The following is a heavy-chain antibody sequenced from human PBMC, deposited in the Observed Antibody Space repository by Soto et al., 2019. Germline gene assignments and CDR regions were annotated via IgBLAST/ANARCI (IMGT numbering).Heavy chain of an antibody. J-gene: IGHJ3*02. D-gene: IGHD1-1*01. Sequence: QVQLVQSGAEVNKPGASVKVSCKASGYTFTSYAMHWVRQAPGQRLEWMGWINAGNGNTKYSQKFQGRVTITRDTSASTAYMELSSLRSEDTAVYYCARGGTGEGLEQTRSAFDIWGQGTMVTVSS. CDR1: GYTFTSYA. CDR2: INAGNGNT. CDR3: ARGGTGEGLEQTRSAFDI. V-gene: IGHV1-3*01.